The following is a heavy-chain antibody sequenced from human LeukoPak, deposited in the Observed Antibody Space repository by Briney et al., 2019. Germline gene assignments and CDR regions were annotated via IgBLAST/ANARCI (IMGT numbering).Heavy chain of an antibody. V-gene: IGHV1-18*01. J-gene: IGHJ4*02. CDR1: GYTFTSCA. D-gene: IGHD3-22*01. CDR2: ISAYNGNT. CDR3: ARDERYDSSGYPFDY. Sequence: ASVKVSRKASGYTFTSCAISWVRQAPGQGLEWMGWISAYNGNTNYAQKLQGRVTMTTDTSTSTAYMELRSLRSDDTAVYYCARDERYDSSGYPFDYWGQGTLVTVSS.